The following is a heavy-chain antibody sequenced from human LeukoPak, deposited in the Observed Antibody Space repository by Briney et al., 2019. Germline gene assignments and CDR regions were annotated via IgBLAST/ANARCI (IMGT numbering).Heavy chain of an antibody. D-gene: IGHD6-13*01. Sequence: GGSLRLSCEASGFTFSGYSMNWVRQAPGKGLEWVSYISESSSHTYNADSVKGRFTISRDNAKNSLYLQMNSLRAEDTAVYYCARDRLGLAAAGTGYYYGMDVWGQGTTVTVSS. V-gene: IGHV3-21*06. CDR1: GFTFSGYS. CDR3: ARDRLGLAAAGTGYYYGMDV. CDR2: ISESSSHT. J-gene: IGHJ6*02.